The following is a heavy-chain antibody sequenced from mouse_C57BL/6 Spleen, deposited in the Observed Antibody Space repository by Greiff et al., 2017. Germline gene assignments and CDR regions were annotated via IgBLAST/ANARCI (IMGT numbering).Heavy chain of an antibody. CDR1: GFTFSNYW. J-gene: IGHJ3*01. D-gene: IGHD2-4*01. CDR2: IRLKSDNYAT. V-gene: IGHV6-3*01. CDR3: TAGYEYDGFAY. Sequence: EVKLMESGGGLVQPGGSMKLSCVASGFTFSNYWMNWVRQSPEKGLEWVAQIRLKSDNYATHYSESVKGRFTISRDDSKSSVYLQMNNLRAEDTGIYYCTAGYEYDGFAYWGQGTLVTVSA.